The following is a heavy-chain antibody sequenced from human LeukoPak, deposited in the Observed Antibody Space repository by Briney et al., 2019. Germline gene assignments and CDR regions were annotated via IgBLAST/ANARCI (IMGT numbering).Heavy chain of an antibody. D-gene: IGHD2-8*01. CDR2: VRGGSGNT. J-gene: IGHJ6*03. V-gene: IGHV3-23*01. CDR3: AREEIRGKWGYYYYMDV. Sequence: SGGSLRLSCAASGFTFNSYAMTWVRQAPGKGLEWVSTVRGGSGNTYYADSVKGRFTISRDNSKNTLYLQMNSLRAEDTAVYYCAREEIRGKWGYYYYMDVWGKGTTVTVSS. CDR1: GFTFNSYA.